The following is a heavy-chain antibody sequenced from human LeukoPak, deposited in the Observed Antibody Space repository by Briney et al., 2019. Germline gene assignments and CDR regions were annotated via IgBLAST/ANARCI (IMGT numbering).Heavy chain of an antibody. J-gene: IGHJ4*02. D-gene: IGHD2-2*01. CDR3: ARDFPRSRGYYFDY. CDR2: VYTSGRT. V-gene: IGHV4-4*07. CDR1: YGSSIGYY. Sequence: SETLSLTCTVAYGSSIGYYWNWLRQPAGKGLEWIGRVYTSGRTIYNPSLKSRVTMSVDASKNQFSLKLSSVTAADTAVYYCARDFPRSRGYYFDYWGQGTLVTVSS.